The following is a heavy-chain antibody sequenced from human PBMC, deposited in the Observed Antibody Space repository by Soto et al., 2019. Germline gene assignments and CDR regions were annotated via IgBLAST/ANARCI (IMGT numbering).Heavy chain of an antibody. CDR1: GGSFSGYY. Sequence: SETLSLTCAVYGGSFSGYYWSWIRQPPGKGLEWIGEINHSGSTNYNPSLKSRVTISVDTSKNQFSLKLSSVTAADTAVYYCAEVSQGGGIDPWGQGTLVTVSS. J-gene: IGHJ5*02. CDR3: AEVSQGGGIDP. D-gene: IGHD3-16*01. V-gene: IGHV4-34*01. CDR2: INHSGST.